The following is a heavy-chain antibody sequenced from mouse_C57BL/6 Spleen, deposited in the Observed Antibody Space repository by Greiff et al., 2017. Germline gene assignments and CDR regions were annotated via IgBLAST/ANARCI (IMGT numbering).Heavy chain of an antibody. CDR1: GFTFSSYA. V-gene: IGHV5-9-1*02. D-gene: IGHD4-1*01. J-gene: IGHJ3*01. CDR2: ISSGGDYI. CDR3: TREGAGTLWFAY. Sequence: EVQLVESGEGLVKPGGSLKLSCAASGFTFSSYAMSWVRQTPEKRLEWVAYISSGGDYIYYADTVKGRFTISRDNARNTLYLQMSSLKSEDTAMYYCTREGAGTLWFAYWGQGTLVTVSA.